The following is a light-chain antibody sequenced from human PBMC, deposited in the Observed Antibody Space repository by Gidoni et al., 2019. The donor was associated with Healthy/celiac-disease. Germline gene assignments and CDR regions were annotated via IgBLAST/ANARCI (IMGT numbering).Light chain of an antibody. CDR1: QSVSSSY. CDR2: GAS. Sequence: EIVLTQSPGTLSLSPGERATLSCRASQSVSSSYVAWYQQKPGQAPRLLIYGASSRATGLPDRCSGSGSGTDFTLTISRLEPEDFAVYYCQQYGSSLYTFGQGTKLEIK. J-gene: IGKJ2*01. CDR3: QQYGSSLYT. V-gene: IGKV3-20*01.